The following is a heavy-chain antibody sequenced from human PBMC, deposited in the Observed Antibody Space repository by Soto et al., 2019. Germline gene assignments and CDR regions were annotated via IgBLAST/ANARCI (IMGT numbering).Heavy chain of an antibody. Sequence: QVQLLESGPGLVRPSQTLSLTCTVSGASISSGGYYWSWIRQHPGKGLEWIGHIYYSVSTYYNPSLKSRVTISVDTSKMQFSLRLSSVTAADTAVYYCARGLLWFGEFSYFDYWGQGTLVTVSS. J-gene: IGHJ4*02. CDR1: GASISSGGYY. V-gene: IGHV4-31*03. CDR3: ARGLLWFGEFSYFDY. D-gene: IGHD3-10*01. CDR2: IYYSVST.